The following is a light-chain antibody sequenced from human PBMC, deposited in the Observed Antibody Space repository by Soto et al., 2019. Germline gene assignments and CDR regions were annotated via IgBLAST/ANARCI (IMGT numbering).Light chain of an antibody. CDR1: SSDVGGYNY. V-gene: IGLV2-14*01. CDR3: SSYTSSSTLV. CDR2: EVS. Sequence: QSALTQPASVSGSPGQSITISCTGTSSDVGGYNYVSWYQQHPGIAPKLMISEVSNRPSGVSNRFSGSKSGNTASLPISGLQAEDEADYYCSSYTSSSTLVFGGGTKLTVL. J-gene: IGLJ2*01.